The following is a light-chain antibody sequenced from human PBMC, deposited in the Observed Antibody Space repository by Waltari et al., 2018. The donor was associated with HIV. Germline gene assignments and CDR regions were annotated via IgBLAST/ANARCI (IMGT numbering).Light chain of an antibody. J-gene: IGLJ3*02. Sequence: QSALTQPASVSGSPGQSITISCPGTSSAVGGYNYVSWYQQHPGKAPKLMIYDVSNRPSGVSNGFSGSKSGNTASLTISGLQAEDEADYYCSSYTSSSTWVFGGGTKLTVL. V-gene: IGLV2-14*01. CDR3: SSYTSSSTWV. CDR2: DVS. CDR1: SSAVGGYNY.